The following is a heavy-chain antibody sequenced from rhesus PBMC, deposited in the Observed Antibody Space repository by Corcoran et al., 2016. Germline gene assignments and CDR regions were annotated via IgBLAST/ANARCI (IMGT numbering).Heavy chain of an antibody. CDR2: IYGSSGST. V-gene: IGHV4-76*01. Sequence: QVQLQESGPGVVKPSETLSLTCAVAGGSISSGSDWSWSRQPPGKGLEWVGYIYGSSGSTNYNPSLKTRVTISKDAAKNQFSLKLSSVTTADTAVYYCARVGNTVTTYYFDYWGQGVLVTVSS. CDR3: ARVGNTVTTYYFDY. J-gene: IGHJ4*01. CDR1: GGSISSGSD. D-gene: IGHD4-23*01.